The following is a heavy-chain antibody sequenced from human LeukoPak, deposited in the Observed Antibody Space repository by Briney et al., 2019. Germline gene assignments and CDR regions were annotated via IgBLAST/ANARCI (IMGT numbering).Heavy chain of an antibody. CDR1: GFTFNGYG. Sequence: PGGSLRLSCAASGFTFNGYGMNWVRQAPGKGLEWVAYISSISSTIHYSDSVKGRFTISRDNAKNSLYLQMNSLRAENTAVYYCARDPGAYSSYFDYWGQGTLVTVSS. J-gene: IGHJ4*02. D-gene: IGHD2-21*01. CDR3: ARDPGAYSSYFDY. V-gene: IGHV3-48*01. CDR2: ISSISSTI.